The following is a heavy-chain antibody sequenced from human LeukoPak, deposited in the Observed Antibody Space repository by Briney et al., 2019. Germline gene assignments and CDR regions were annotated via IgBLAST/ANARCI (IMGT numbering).Heavy chain of an antibody. CDR1: GGSFSGYY. D-gene: IGHD3-22*01. CDR2: INHSGST. Sequence: SETLSLTCAVYGGSFSGYYWSWIRQPSGKGLEWIGEINHSGSTNYNPSLKSRVTISVDTSKNQFSLKLSSVTAADTAVYYCARFPPRYYYDSSDSWFDPWGQGTLVTVSS. CDR3: ARFPPRYYYDSSDSWFDP. J-gene: IGHJ5*02. V-gene: IGHV4-34*01.